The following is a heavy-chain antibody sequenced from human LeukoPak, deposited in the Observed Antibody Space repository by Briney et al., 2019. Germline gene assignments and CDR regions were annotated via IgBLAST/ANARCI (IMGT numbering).Heavy chain of an antibody. CDR3: AREYSSSIDY. CDR1: GYSISSGYF. CDR2: IYHSGST. J-gene: IGHJ4*02. Sequence: PSETLSLTCTVSGYSISSGYFWGWIRQPPGKGLEWIGTIYHSGSTYYNPSLKSRVTISVDTSKNQFSLKLSSVTAADTAVYYCAREYSSSIDYWGQGTLVTVSS. V-gene: IGHV4-38-2*02. D-gene: IGHD6-13*01.